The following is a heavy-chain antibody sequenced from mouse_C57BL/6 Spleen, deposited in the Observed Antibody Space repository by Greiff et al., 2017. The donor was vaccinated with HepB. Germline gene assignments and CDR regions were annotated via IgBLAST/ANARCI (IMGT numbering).Heavy chain of an antibody. D-gene: IGHD1-1*01. V-gene: IGHV5-9*01. CDR2: ISGGGGNT. J-gene: IGHJ2*01. CDR1: GFTFSSYT. Sequence: EVMLVESGGGLVKPGGSLKLSCAASGFTFSSYTMSWVRQTPEKRLEWVATISGGGGNTYYPDSVKGRFTISRDNAKNTLYLQMSSLRSEDTALYYCARQEALYYYGSSYFDYWGQGTTLTVSS. CDR3: ARQEALYYYGSSYFDY.